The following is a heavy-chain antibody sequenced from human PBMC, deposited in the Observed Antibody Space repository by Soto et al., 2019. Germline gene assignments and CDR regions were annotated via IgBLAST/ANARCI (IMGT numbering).Heavy chain of an antibody. J-gene: IGHJ4*02. CDR3: ARGGLRYFDWLLGFDY. V-gene: IGHV4-34*01. D-gene: IGHD3-9*01. Sequence: SETLSLTCAVYGGSGSGYYWSWIRQPPGKGLEWIGEINHRGSTNYNPSLKSRVTISVDTSKNQFSLKLSSVTAADTAVYYCARGGLRYFDWLLGFDYWGQGTLVTVAS. CDR1: GGSGSGYY. CDR2: INHRGST.